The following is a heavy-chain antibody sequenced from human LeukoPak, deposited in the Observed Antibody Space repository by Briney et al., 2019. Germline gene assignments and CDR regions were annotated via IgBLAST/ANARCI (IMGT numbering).Heavy chain of an antibody. Sequence: PSETLSLTCTVSGGSISSYYWSWIRQPPGKGLEWIGYIYYSGSTNYNPSLKSRVTISVDTSKNQFSLKLSSVTAADTAVYYCAREPYYYDSSGYYAQAWGQGTLVTVSS. CDR1: GGSISSYY. CDR2: IYYSGST. CDR3: AREPYYYDSSGYYAQA. J-gene: IGHJ5*02. V-gene: IGHV4-59*01. D-gene: IGHD3-22*01.